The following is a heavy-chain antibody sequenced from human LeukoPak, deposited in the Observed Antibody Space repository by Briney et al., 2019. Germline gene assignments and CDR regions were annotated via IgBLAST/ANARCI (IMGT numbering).Heavy chain of an antibody. CDR1: GGTFSSYA. J-gene: IGHJ4*02. CDR2: IIPIFGTA. D-gene: IGHD3-22*01. V-gene: IGHV1-69*05. CDR3: ARTTYYYDSSGPFDY. Sequence: SVKVSCKASGGTFSSYAISWVRQAPGQGLEWTGRIIPIFGTANYAQKFQGRVTITTDESTSTAYMELSSLRSEDTAVYYCARTTYYYDSSGPFDYWGQGTLVTVSS.